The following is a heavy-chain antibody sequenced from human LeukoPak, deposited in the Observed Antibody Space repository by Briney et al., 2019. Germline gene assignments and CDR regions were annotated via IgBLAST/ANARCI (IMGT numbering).Heavy chain of an antibody. Sequence: ASVKVSCKASGYTFTTYYMHWVRQAPGQGLEWMGIINPSGGSTTYSQKFQGRLTMTRDMSTSTVYMELSSLRSEDTALYYCARSGSRKYYYDSSGYWDYWGQGTLVTVSS. D-gene: IGHD3-22*01. J-gene: IGHJ4*02. CDR1: GYTFTTYY. V-gene: IGHV1-46*01. CDR2: INPSGGST. CDR3: ARSGSRKYYYDSSGYWDY.